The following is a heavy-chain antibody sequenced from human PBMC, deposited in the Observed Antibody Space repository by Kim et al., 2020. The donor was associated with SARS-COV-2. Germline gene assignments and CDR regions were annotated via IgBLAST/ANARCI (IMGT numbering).Heavy chain of an antibody. J-gene: IGHJ4*02. V-gene: IGHV3-7*03. CDR2: IKEDGSVK. CDR1: DFTFRSYW. D-gene: IGHD6-13*01. Sequence: GGSLRLSCAASDFTFRSYWMSWVRQAPGKGLEWVANIKEDGSVKQYVGSVKGRFTISRDNAKNLLYLQMNSLRADDMAVYYCARDGVLSLTSSWDYWGLGTLVTVSS. CDR3: ARDGVLSLTSSWDY.